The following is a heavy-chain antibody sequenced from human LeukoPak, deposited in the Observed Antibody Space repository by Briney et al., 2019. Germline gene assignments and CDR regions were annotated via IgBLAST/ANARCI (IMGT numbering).Heavy chain of an antibody. D-gene: IGHD1-1*01. Sequence: SETLSLTCTVSGGSINNYYWSWIRQPPGKGLEWIGYIYYSGTTNYNSSLKSRVTISVDTSKKQFSLKLSSVTAADTAVYYCARGRYGTISRGWFDPWGQGTLVTVSS. CDR3: ARGRYGTISRGWFDP. CDR1: GGSINNYY. J-gene: IGHJ5*02. CDR2: IYYSGTT. V-gene: IGHV4-59*01.